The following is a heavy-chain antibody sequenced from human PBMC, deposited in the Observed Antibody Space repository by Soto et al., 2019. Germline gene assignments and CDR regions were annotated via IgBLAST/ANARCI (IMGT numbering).Heavy chain of an antibody. CDR3: ARGGWRHIDY. J-gene: IGHJ4*02. Sequence: PSETLSLTCTVSGGSISTYYWSWIRQPPGKGLERIGYFYYSGSTNYNPSLKSRVTISVDTSKNQFSLKLSSVTAADTAVYYCARGGWRHIDYWGQGTLVTVSS. D-gene: IGHD3-3*01. V-gene: IGHV4-59*08. CDR2: FYYSGST. CDR1: GGSISTYY.